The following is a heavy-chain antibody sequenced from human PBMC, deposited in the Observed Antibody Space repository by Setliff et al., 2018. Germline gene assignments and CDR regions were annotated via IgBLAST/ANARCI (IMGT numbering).Heavy chain of an antibody. CDR2: INPGGSEK. CDR1: GFSFRNCW. V-gene: IGHV3-7*01. D-gene: IGHD3-10*02. J-gene: IGHJ4*02. Sequence: GESLKISCVGTGFSFRNCWASWVRQAPGKGPEWVASINPGGSEKYYVDSVRGRFTISRDNARNSLSLQMNSLRSDDTAVYYCLGAGTCSYWGQGTRVTVSS. CDR3: LGAGTCSY.